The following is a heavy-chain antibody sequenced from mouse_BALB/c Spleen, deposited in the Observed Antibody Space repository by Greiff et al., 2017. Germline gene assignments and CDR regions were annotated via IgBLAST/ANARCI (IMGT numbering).Heavy chain of an antibody. V-gene: IGHV3-6*02. CDR2: ISYDGSN. CDR1: GYSITSGYY. J-gene: IGHJ4*01. CDR3: AKFMDY. Sequence: EVQLQESGPGLVKPSQSLSLTCSVTGYSITSGYYWNWIRQFPGNKLEWMGYISYDGSNNYNPSLKNRISITRDTSKNQFFLKLNSVTTEDTATYYCAKFMDYWGQGTSVTVSS.